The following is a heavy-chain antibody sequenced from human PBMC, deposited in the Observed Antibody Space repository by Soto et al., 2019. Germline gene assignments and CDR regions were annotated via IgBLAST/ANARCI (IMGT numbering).Heavy chain of an antibody. J-gene: IGHJ5*02. CDR3: ARVRSHCISTSCYHSGWFDP. V-gene: IGHV1-69*12. Sequence: QVQLVQSGAEVKKPGSSVKVSCKASGGTFSSYAISWVRQAPGQGLEWMGGIIPIFGTANYAQKFQGRVTITADESTSTAYMELSSLRSEDTAVYYCARVRSHCISTSCYHSGWFDPWGQGTLVTVSS. D-gene: IGHD2-2*01. CDR1: GGTFSSYA. CDR2: IIPIFGTA.